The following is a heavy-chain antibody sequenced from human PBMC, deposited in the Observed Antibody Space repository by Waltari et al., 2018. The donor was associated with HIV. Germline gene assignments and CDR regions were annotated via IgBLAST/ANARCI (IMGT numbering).Heavy chain of an antibody. CDR1: GFTFSRYW. CDR2: INSDGSST. D-gene: IGHD3-16*02. Sequence: EVQLVESGGGLVQPGGSLRLSCAASGFTFSRYWLPWVRQAPGKGLVWVSRINSDGSSTSYADSVKGRFTISRDNAKNTLYLQMNSLRAEDTAVYYCARLGYVWGSYRSPRAFDIWGQGTMVTVSS. V-gene: IGHV3-74*01. CDR3: ARLGYVWGSYRSPRAFDI. J-gene: IGHJ3*02.